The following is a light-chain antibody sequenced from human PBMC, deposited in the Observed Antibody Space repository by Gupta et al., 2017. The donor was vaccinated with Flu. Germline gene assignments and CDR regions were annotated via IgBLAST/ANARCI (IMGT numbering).Light chain of an antibody. J-gene: IGKJ3*01. Sequence: LPQSPATLSLAPGEGATLSCRASQSVTFYLAWYQHKPGQAPRLLIYDASNRATGIPARFSGSGSGTDFTLTISNLEPEDFGVYYCQHRRWFGPGTKVDIK. CDR1: QSVTFY. CDR2: DAS. V-gene: IGKV3-11*01. CDR3: QHRRW.